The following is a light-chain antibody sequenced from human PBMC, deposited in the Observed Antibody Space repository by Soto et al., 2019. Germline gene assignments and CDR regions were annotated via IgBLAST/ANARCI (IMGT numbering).Light chain of an antibody. CDR3: QQYGSLIT. J-gene: IGKJ5*01. CDR1: QSVRSY. Sequence: EIVLTQSPSTLSLSPGERATLTCRASQSVRSYVAWYQQKPGQAPRLLIYDASNRATGIPARFSGSGSGTDFTLTISSLEPEDFAVYYCQQYGSLITFGQGTRLEIK. CDR2: DAS. V-gene: IGKV3-11*01.